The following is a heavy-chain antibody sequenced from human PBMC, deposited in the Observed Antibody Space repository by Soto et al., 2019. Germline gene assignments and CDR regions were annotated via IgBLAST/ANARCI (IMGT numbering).Heavy chain of an antibody. J-gene: IGHJ4*02. CDR1: GYTFTNYA. Sequence: QVQLVQSGAEVKKPGASVKVSCTASGYTFTNYAISWVRQAPGQGLEWMGWISAYNGNTNYAQKLQGRVTMTRDTSTSSASMELRSLRSFDTAVYYGARAWFGYCVYYFDYWGQGTLVTVSS. V-gene: IGHV1-18*01. D-gene: IGHD3-10*01. CDR2: ISAYNGNT. CDR3: ARAWFGYCVYYFDY.